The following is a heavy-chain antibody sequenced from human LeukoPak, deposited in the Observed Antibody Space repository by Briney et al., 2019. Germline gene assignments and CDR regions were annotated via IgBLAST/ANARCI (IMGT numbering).Heavy chain of an antibody. CDR1: GFTFSSHW. D-gene: IGHD2-2*01. CDR2: IKQDGSET. Sequence: PGRSLRLSCAASGFTFSSHWMYWVRQAPGKGLECVSNIKQDGSETCYVDSVKGRFTVSRDNAKNSLYLQMNSLRAEDTAVYYCARIIVEGPGASDYCDSWGQGTLVTVS. J-gene: IGHJ4*02. CDR3: ARIIVEGPGASDYCDS. V-gene: IGHV3-7*05.